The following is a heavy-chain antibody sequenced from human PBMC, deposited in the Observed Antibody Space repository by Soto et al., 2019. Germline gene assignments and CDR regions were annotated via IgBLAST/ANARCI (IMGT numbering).Heavy chain of an antibody. V-gene: IGHV4-31*03. CDR3: AREEGYCSGGSCRPVKLNDAFDI. CDR1: GGSISSGGYY. J-gene: IGHJ3*02. Sequence: PSETLSLTCTVSGGSISSGGYYWSWIRQHPGKGLEWIGYIYYSGSTYYNPSLKSRVTISVDTSKNQFSLKLSSVTAADTAVYYCAREEGYCSGGSCRPVKLNDAFDIWGQGTMVTVSS. CDR2: IYYSGST. D-gene: IGHD2-15*01.